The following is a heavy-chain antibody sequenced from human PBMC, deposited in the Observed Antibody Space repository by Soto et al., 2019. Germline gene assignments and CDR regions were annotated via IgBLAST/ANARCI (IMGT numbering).Heavy chain of an antibody. CDR1: GFTFRMFA. J-gene: IGHJ4*02. D-gene: IGHD3-16*01. CDR2: MTYSGGGT. V-gene: IGHV3-23*01. CDR3: AKVMRSTSSTANFDY. Sequence: EVQLLESGGGLVQPGGSLRLSCAASGFTFRMFAMNWVRQAPGKGLEWVASMTYSGGGTNYADSVRGRFTISRDNSKNTLSLQMTSLRVEDTAVYYCAKVMRSTSSTANFDYWGRGTLVTVSS.